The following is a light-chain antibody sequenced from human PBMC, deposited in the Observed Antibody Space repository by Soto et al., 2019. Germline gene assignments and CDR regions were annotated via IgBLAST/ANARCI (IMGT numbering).Light chain of an antibody. V-gene: IGKV1-39*01. J-gene: IGKJ3*01. CDR1: QSISSY. CDR2: AAS. Sequence: DIHMTQSPSSLSASVGDRVTITCRASQSISSYLNWYQQKPGRAPKLLIYAASSLQSGVPSRFSGSGSETDFTLTISSLQPEDFATYYCQHDYSTPFTFGPGTKVDIK. CDR3: QHDYSTPFT.